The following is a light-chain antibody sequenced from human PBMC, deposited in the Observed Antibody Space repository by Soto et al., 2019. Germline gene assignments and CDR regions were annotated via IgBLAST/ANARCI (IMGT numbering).Light chain of an antibody. J-gene: IGLJ1*01. Sequence: QSALTQPASVTGSPGQSITISCTGTRSDVGSFNLVSWYQQHPGKAPKLMIYEGTKRPSGVSNRFSGPKSGNTASLTISGLQADDEADYYCCSYAGATTYVFGTGTKLTVL. CDR1: RSDVGSFNL. CDR2: EGT. CDR3: CSYAGATTYV. V-gene: IGLV2-23*01.